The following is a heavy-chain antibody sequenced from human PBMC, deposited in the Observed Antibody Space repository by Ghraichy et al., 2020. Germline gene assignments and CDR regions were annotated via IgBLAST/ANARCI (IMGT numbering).Heavy chain of an antibody. V-gene: IGHV3-21*01. CDR2: ISSSSSYI. CDR1: GFSFRIYS. D-gene: IGHD5-18*01. CDR3: ARDEGIQPKVDAFDI. J-gene: IGHJ3*02. Sequence: GGSLRLSCAASGFSFRIYSMNWVRQAPGKGLEWVSSISSSSSYIYYADSVKGRFTISRDNAKNSLYLQMNSLRAEDTAVYYCARDEGIQPKVDAFDIWGQGTMVTVSS.